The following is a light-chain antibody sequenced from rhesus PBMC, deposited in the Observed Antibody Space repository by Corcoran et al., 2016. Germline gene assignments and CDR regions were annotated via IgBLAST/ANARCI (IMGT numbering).Light chain of an antibody. CDR1: QGINTE. V-gene: IGKV1-94*01. CDR3: LQYYTTPYS. Sequence: IQMTQSPSSLSASVGDRVTVTCRASQGINTELSWYQQKPGKAPTLLIYAASSLQTGVSSRFLGSGYGTEYTLTISSLQPEDVATYYCLQYYTTPYSFGQGTKVEIK. J-gene: IGKJ2*01. CDR2: AAS.